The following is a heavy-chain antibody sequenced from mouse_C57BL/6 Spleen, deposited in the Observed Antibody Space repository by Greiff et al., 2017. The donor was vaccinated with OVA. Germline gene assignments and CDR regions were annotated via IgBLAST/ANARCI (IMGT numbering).Heavy chain of an antibody. Sequence: VQLQQPGAELVKPGASVKLSCKASGYTFTSYWMHWVKQRPGQGLEWIGMIHPNSGSTNYNEKFKSKATLTVDKSSSTAYMQLSSLTSEDSAVFYCERPRTLQLRPYFDYWGQGTSLTVSS. V-gene: IGHV1-64*01. CDR2: IHPNSGST. CDR3: ERPRTLQLRPYFDY. CDR1: GYTFTSYW. D-gene: IGHD3-2*02. J-gene: IGHJ2*02.